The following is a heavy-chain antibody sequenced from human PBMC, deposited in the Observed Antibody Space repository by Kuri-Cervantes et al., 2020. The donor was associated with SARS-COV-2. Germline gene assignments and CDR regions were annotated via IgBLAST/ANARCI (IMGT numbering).Heavy chain of an antibody. CDR3: ATPAPEYGGNSGGWVF. J-gene: IGHJ4*02. V-gene: IGHV3-48*01. D-gene: IGHD4-23*01. CDR2: ISSSSSTI. Sequence: GGSLRLSCAASGAIFSSHSMNWVRQAPGKGLEWVSYISSSSSTIYYADSVKGRFTITRDNAKNSLYLQMNSLRAEDTAVYYCATPAPEYGGNSGGWVFWGQGTLVTVSS. CDR1: GAIFSSHS.